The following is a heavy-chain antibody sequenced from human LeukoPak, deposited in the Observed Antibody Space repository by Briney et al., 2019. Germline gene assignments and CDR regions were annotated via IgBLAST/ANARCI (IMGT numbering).Heavy chain of an antibody. CDR3: ATLCGGDCYEAEYYYYYMGV. V-gene: IGHV3-48*03. CDR1: GFTFSSYE. Sequence: GGSLRLSCAASGFTFSSYEMNWVRQAPGKGLEWVSYISSSGSTIYYADSVKGRFTISRDNAKNSLYLQMNSLRAEDTAVYYCATLCGGDCYEAEYYYYYMGVWGKGTTVTISS. D-gene: IGHD2-21*02. J-gene: IGHJ6*03. CDR2: ISSSGSTI.